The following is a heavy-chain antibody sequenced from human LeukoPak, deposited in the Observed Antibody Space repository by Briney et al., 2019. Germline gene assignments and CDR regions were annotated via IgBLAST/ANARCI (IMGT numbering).Heavy chain of an antibody. CDR1: GGSISSSSYY. CDR2: IYYSGST. Sequence: SEILSLTCTVSGGSISSSSYYWGWIRQPPGKGLEWIGSIYYSGSTYYNPSLKSRVTISVDTSKNQFSLKLSSVTAADTAVYYCARGFPYSGSYYDYWGQGTLVTVSS. D-gene: IGHD1-26*01. CDR3: ARGFPYSGSYYDY. V-gene: IGHV4-39*07. J-gene: IGHJ4*02.